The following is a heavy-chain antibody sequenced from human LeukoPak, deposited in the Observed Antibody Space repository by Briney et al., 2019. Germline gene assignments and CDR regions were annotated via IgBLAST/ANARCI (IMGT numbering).Heavy chain of an antibody. Sequence: GGSLRLSCAASGFTFSSYSMNWVRQAPGEGLEWVSSISSSSSYIYYADSVKGRFTISRDNAKNSLYLQMNSLRAEDTAVYYCARSQPPGYRSGSLPAANWGQGTLVTVSS. J-gene: IGHJ4*02. CDR1: GFTFSSYS. CDR2: ISSSSSYI. V-gene: IGHV3-21*01. D-gene: IGHD6-19*01. CDR3: ARSQPPGYRSGSLPAAN.